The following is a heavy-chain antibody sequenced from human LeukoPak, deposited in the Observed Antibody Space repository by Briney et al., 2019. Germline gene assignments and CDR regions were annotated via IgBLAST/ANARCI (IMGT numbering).Heavy chain of an antibody. Sequence: SETLSLTCTVSGGSISSYYWSWIRQPPGKGLEWIGYIYTSGSTNYNPSLKSRVTISVDTSKNQFSLKLSSVTAADTAVYYCARHRSYCSSTSCYTKRGSYYYYYYMDVWGKGTTVTVSS. D-gene: IGHD2-2*02. CDR3: ARHRSYCSSTSCYTKRGSYYYYYYMDV. J-gene: IGHJ6*03. V-gene: IGHV4-4*09. CDR1: GGSISSYY. CDR2: IYTSGST.